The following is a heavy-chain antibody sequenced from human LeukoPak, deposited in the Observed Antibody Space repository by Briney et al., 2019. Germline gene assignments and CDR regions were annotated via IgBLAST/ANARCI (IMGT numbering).Heavy chain of an antibody. D-gene: IGHD2-15*01. CDR3: ANPSRGCSGGSCYYYYFDY. CDR1: GGTFSSYA. CDR2: IIPIFGTA. Sequence: GASVKVSCKASGGTFSSYAISWVRQAPGQGLEWMGGIIPIFGTANYAQKFQGRVTITADESTSTAYMELSSLRSEDTAVYYCANPSRGCSGGSCYYYYFDYWGQGTLVTVSS. J-gene: IGHJ4*02. V-gene: IGHV1-69*13.